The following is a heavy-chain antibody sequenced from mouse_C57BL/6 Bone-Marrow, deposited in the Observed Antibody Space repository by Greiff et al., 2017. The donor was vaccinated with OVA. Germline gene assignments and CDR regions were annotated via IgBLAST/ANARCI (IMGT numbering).Heavy chain of an antibody. CDR1: GFNIKDYY. CDR3: ARSHCGYDAGFAY. CDR2: IDPEDGET. J-gene: IGHJ3*01. V-gene: IGHV14-2*01. D-gene: IGHD2-2*01. Sequence: VQLQQSGAELVKPGASVKLSCTASGFNIKDYYMHWVKQRPEQGLDWIGRIDPEDGETKYAPKFQGKAPITAATSSNTAYLQLSSLKAEDAAVYYCARSHCGYDAGFAYWGQGTLVTVSA.